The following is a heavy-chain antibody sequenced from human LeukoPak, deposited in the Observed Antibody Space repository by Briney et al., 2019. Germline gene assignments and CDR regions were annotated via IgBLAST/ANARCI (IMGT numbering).Heavy chain of an antibody. V-gene: IGHV3-11*04. Sequence: GSLRLSCAASGFTFSDFYMSWIRQAPGKGLEWVSYIGGSGRTIYYADSVKGRFTISRDNSKNTLYLQMNSLRAEDTAVYYCARGGDYGDSAYYYFDYWGQGTLVTVSS. CDR3: ARGGDYGDSAYYYFDY. J-gene: IGHJ4*02. CDR2: IGGSGRTI. D-gene: IGHD4-17*01. CDR1: GFTFSDFY.